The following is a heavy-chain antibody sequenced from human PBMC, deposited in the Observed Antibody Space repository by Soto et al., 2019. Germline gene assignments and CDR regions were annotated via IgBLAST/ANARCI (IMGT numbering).Heavy chain of an antibody. Sequence: PSETLSLTCTVSGGSISSGDYYWSWIRQPPGKGLEWIGYIYYSGSTYYNPSLKSRVTISVDTSKNQFSLKLSSVTAVDTAVYYCARDGIGQLWLNAFDIWGQGTMVTVSS. V-gene: IGHV4-30-4*01. CDR1: GGSISSGDYY. J-gene: IGHJ3*02. CDR3: ARDGIGQLWLNAFDI. CDR2: IYYSGST. D-gene: IGHD5-18*01.